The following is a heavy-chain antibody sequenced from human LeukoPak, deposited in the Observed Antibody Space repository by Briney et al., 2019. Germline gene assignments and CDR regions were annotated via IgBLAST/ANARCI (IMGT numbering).Heavy chain of an antibody. J-gene: IGHJ4*02. CDR3: ARLGNGILWFGGGIE. CDR2: VHLSGRT. CDR1: GGSISTTNW. D-gene: IGHD3-10*01. Sequence: SETLSLTCGVSGGSISTTNWWTWVRQPPGEGLEWIGEVHLSGRTHYNPSLESRVTMSVDMSENHISLRLTSVTAADTAVYYCARLGNGILWFGGGIEWGQGTLVTVSS. V-gene: IGHV4-4*02.